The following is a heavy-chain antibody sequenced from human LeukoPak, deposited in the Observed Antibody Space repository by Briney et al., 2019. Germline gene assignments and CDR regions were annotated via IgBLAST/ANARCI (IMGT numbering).Heavy chain of an antibody. D-gene: IGHD3-22*01. V-gene: IGHV3-48*01. CDR3: ARDGGDSSGYWFDY. CDR2: ISSSSTI. J-gene: IGHJ4*02. Sequence: GGSLRLSCAASGFTFSSYSMNWVRQAPGKGLEWVSYISSSSTIYYADSVKGRFTISRDNAKNSLYLQMNSLRAEDTAVYYCARDGGDSSGYWFDYWGQGTLVTVSS. CDR1: GFTFSSYS.